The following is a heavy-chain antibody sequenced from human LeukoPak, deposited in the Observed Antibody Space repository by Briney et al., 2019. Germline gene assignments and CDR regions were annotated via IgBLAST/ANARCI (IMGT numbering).Heavy chain of an antibody. J-gene: IGHJ4*02. D-gene: IGHD3-3*01. Sequence: PSETLSLTCTVSGVSISSYYWSWIRQPPGKGLEWVVDIYYTGSTNYNPSLESRVAISVDKTKIQFSLNFSSAAAADRAVYYCARRGEDVWSKGFDYWGQGTLVTVSS. CDR3: ARRGEDVWSKGFDY. V-gene: IGHV4-59*12. CDR1: GVSISSYY. CDR2: IYYTGST.